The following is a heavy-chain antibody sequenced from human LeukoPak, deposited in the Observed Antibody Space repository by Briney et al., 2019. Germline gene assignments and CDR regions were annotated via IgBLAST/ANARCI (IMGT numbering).Heavy chain of an antibody. CDR1: GFTFSSYA. D-gene: IGHD1-26*01. CDR2: ISGSGGST. CDR3: AKGTSGSYRNYFDY. J-gene: IGHJ4*02. V-gene: IGHV3-23*01. Sequence: GGSLRLSCAASGFTFSSYAMSWVRRAPGKGLEWVSAISGSGGSTYYADSVKGRFTISRDNSKNTLYLQMNSLRAEDTAVYYCAKGTSGSYRNYFDYWGQGTLVTVSS.